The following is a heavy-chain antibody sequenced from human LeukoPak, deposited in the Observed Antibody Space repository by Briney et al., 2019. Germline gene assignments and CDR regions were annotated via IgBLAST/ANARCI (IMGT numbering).Heavy chain of an antibody. CDR3: AKASWIQLWLPDY. J-gene: IGHJ4*02. CDR2: ISGSGGST. V-gene: IGHV3-23*01. D-gene: IGHD5-18*01. Sequence: GGSLRLSCSASGFTFSSYAMSWVRQAPGKGLEWVSAISGSGGSTYYADSVKGRFTISRDNSKNTLYLQMNSLRAEDTAVYYCAKASWIQLWLPDYWGQGTLVTVSS. CDR1: GFTFSSYA.